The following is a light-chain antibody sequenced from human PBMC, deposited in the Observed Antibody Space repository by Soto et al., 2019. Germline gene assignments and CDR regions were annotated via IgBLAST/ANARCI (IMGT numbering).Light chain of an antibody. Sequence: EIVLTQSPATLSLSPGERATLSCRARQSVSSYLAWYQHKLGQAPRLLIYDASNRATGIPARFSGSGSGTDFSLTISSLEPEDFAVYYCQQRGTFGQGTKVEIK. CDR2: DAS. CDR1: QSVSSY. CDR3: QQRGT. V-gene: IGKV3-11*01. J-gene: IGKJ1*01.